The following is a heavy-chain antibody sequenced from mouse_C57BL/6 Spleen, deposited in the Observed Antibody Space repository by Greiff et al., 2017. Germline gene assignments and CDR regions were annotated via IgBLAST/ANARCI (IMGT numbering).Heavy chain of an antibody. CDR2: ISSGGDYI. J-gene: IGHJ1*03. Sequence: EVQGVESGEGLVKPGGSLKLSCAASGFTFSSYAMSWVRQTPEKRLEWVAYISSGGDYIYYADTVKGRFTISRDNARNTLYMQMSSLKSEDTAMYYCTGGRYWYFDVWGTGTTVTVSS. CDR3: TGGRYWYFDV. CDR1: GFTFSSYA. D-gene: IGHD2-14*01. V-gene: IGHV5-9-1*02.